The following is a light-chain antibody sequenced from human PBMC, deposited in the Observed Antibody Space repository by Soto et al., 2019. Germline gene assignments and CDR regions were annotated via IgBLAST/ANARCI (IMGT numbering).Light chain of an antibody. Sequence: AIQLTQSPSSLSASTGDRVTITCRASQGISSYLAWYQQKPGKAPKLLIYAASTLQSGVPSRFSGSGSGTDFTLTISCLQSEDFATYYCQQYYSYPLTFGGGTKVDNK. J-gene: IGKJ4*01. CDR2: AAS. CDR3: QQYYSYPLT. CDR1: QGISSY. V-gene: IGKV1-8*01.